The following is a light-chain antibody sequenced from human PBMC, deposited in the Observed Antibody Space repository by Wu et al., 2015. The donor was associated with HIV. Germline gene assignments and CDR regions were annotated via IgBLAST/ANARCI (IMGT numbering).Light chain of an antibody. CDR3: QQSHSTPLT. V-gene: IGKV1-39*01. CDR2: TAS. CDR1: QAISNF. Sequence: DIQMTQSPSSLSASVGDRVSITCRASQAISNFLNWYQQKPGKAPNLLIYTASTLQSGVPSRFSGSGSGTDFTLTISSLQPEDFATYYCQQSHSTPLTFGQGTRLEIK. J-gene: IGKJ5*01.